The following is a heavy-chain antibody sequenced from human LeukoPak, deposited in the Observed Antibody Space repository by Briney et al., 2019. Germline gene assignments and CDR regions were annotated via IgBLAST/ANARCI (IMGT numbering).Heavy chain of an antibody. D-gene: IGHD7-27*01. CDR1: GGTFSSYA. CDR2: IIPILGIA. Sequence: SVKVSCKASGGTFSSYAISWVRQAPGQGLEWMGRIIPILGIANYAQKFQGRVTITPDKSTSTAYMELSSLRSEDTAVYYCARGLGHYYYYYMDVWGKGTTVTVSS. J-gene: IGHJ6*03. CDR3: ARGLGHYYYYYMDV. V-gene: IGHV1-69*04.